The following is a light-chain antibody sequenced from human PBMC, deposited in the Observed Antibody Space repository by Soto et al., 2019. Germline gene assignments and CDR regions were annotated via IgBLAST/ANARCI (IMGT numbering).Light chain of an antibody. Sequence: DIQMTQSPSSLSASVGDRVTITYRASQSISSYLNWYQQKPGKAPKLLFYAASSLQSGVPSRFSGSGSGTDFTLTISSLQPEDFATYYCQQSYSTPPWTFGQGTKVDIK. V-gene: IGKV1-39*01. CDR2: AAS. CDR1: QSISSY. CDR3: QQSYSTPPWT. J-gene: IGKJ1*01.